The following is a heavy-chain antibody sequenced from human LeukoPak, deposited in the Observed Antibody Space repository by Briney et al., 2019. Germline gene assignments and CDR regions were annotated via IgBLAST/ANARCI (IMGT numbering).Heavy chain of an antibody. CDR2: INHSGGT. J-gene: IGHJ4*02. CDR3: ARGLEDCSGGSCYFSPFDY. V-gene: IGHV4-34*01. Sequence: SETLSLTCAVYGGSFSGYYWSWIRQPPGKGLEWIGEINHSGGTNYNPSLKSRVTTSVDTSKNQFSLKLSSVTAADTAVYYCARGLEDCSGGSCYFSPFDYWGQGTLVTVSS. D-gene: IGHD2-15*01. CDR1: GGSFSGYY.